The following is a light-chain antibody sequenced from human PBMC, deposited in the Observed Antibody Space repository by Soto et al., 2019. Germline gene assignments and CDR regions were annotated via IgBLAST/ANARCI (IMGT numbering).Light chain of an antibody. Sequence: QSVLTQPPSVSGAPGQRVTISCTGNNSNLGAGYDVHWYQQLPGAAPKLVVFGNRNRPSGVPERFSGSKSATSASLAITGLQAEDEADYYCQAYDYSLTAFVFGGGTKLTVL. CDR2: GNR. CDR1: NSNLGAGYD. J-gene: IGLJ3*02. V-gene: IGLV1-40*01. CDR3: QAYDYSLTAFV.